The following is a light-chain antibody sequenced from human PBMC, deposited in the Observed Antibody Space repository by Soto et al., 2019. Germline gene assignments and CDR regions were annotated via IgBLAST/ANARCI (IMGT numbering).Light chain of an antibody. V-gene: IGKV4-1*01. J-gene: IGKJ4*01. CDR1: QSILYTSNNNNY. CDR3: QQYYSTPHT. CDR2: WAS. Sequence: DIVMTQSPDSLAVSLGERATINCKSSQSILYTSNNNNYLAWYQQKPGQPPKLLIYWASTRESGVPDRFSGSGSGTDFTLTISRLQAEDVAVYYCQQYYSTPHTFGGGTKVEIK.